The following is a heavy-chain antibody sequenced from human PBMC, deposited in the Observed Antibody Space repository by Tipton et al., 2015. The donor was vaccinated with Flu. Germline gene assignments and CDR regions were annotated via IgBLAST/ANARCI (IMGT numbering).Heavy chain of an antibody. V-gene: IGHV3-33*01. Sequence: SLRLSCAASGFSFSNYGIHWVRQAPDKGLEWVAVIWHDGSDRRYADSVRGRFTISRDNSKDAAYLQMNSLRAEDTALYYCTRGNPPNSDTDYWGQGTLVTVSS. D-gene: IGHD1-14*01. CDR2: IWHDGSDR. CDR3: TRGNPPNSDTDY. J-gene: IGHJ4*02. CDR1: GFSFSNYG.